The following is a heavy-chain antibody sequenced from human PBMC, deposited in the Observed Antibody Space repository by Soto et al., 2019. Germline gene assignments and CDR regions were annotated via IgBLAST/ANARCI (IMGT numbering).Heavy chain of an antibody. Sequence: ASVTVSCKASGYTFTSYGISWVRQSPGQGLEWMGWISAYNGNTNYAQKLQGRVTMTTDTSTSTAYMELRSLRSDDTAVYYCARDGRRIAVAGDNWFDPWGQGTLVTVSS. CDR2: ISAYNGNT. D-gene: IGHD6-19*01. J-gene: IGHJ5*02. V-gene: IGHV1-18*01. CDR3: ARDGRRIAVAGDNWFDP. CDR1: GYTFTSYG.